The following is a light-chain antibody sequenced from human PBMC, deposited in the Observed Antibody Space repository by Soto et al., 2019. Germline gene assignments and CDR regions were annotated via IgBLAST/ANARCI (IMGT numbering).Light chain of an antibody. CDR3: QQYNNLPWT. V-gene: IGKV3-15*01. Sequence: EIVMTQSPATLSVSPGGRATLSCRASQSISDTLAWYQQKPGQAPRLLIYGASTRAPGFPARFSGSGSGTDFTLTISSLQSEDFAVYYCQQYNNLPWTFGQGTKVDIK. CDR1: QSISDT. J-gene: IGKJ1*01. CDR2: GAS.